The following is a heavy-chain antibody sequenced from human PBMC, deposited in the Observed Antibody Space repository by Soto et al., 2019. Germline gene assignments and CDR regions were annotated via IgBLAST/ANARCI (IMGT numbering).Heavy chain of an antibody. CDR2: INPNSGGT. Sequence: ASVKVSCKASGYTFTGYYMHWVRQAPGQGLEWMGWINPNSGGTNYAQKFQGRVTMTRDTSISTAYMELSRLRSHDTAVYYCARVLPAAIGGWFDPWGQGTLVTVSS. CDR1: GYTFTGYY. D-gene: IGHD2-2*01. J-gene: IGHJ5*02. CDR3: ARVLPAAIGGWFDP. V-gene: IGHV1-2*02.